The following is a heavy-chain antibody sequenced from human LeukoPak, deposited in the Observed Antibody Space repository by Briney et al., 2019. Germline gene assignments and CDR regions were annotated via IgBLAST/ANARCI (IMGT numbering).Heavy chain of an antibody. J-gene: IGHJ5*02. CDR3: ARGLLFSWFDP. CDR1: GGSVSSGSYY. Sequence: PSETLSLTCTVSGGSVSSGSYYWNWIRQPPGKGLEWIGYIYYSGSTNYNPSLNSRVTISLDTSKNQFSLKLSSVTAADTAVYYCARGLLFSWFDPWGQGTLVTVSS. V-gene: IGHV4-61*01. D-gene: IGHD2-21*02. CDR2: IYYSGST.